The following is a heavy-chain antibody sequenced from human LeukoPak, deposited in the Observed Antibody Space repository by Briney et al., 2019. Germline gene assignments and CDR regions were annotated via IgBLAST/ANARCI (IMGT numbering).Heavy chain of an antibody. V-gene: IGHV4-34*01. CDR2: INHSGST. D-gene: IGHD3-22*01. Sequence: SSETLSLTCAVYGGSFSGYYWSWIRQPPGKGLEWIGEINHSGSTNYNPSLKSRVTISVDTSKNQFSLKLSSVTAADTAVYYCARGGDYYDSSGPSVWYFDLWGRGTLVTVSS. CDR1: GGSFSGYY. CDR3: ARGGDYYDSSGPSVWYFDL. J-gene: IGHJ2*01.